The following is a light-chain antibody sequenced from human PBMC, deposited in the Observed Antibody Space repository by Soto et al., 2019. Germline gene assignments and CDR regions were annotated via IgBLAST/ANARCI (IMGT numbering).Light chain of an antibody. CDR2: EVS. CDR1: SSDVGGYKY. CDR3: SSYTTTSTWV. V-gene: IGLV2-14*01. Sequence: QSVLTQPPSASGTPGQRVTISCTGTSSDVGGYKYVSWYQQHPGKVPKLIIYEVSNRPSGVSSRFSGSKSGNSASLTISGLQAEDEADYYCSSYTTTSTWVFGGGTQLTVL. J-gene: IGLJ3*02.